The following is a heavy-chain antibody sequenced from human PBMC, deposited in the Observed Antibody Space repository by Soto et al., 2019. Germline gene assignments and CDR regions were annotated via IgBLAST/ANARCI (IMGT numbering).Heavy chain of an antibody. D-gene: IGHD3-10*01. V-gene: IGHV3-30*18. CDR3: AKGSGEFDP. CDR2: ISYDGSNK. J-gene: IGHJ5*02. CDR1: GFTFSSYG. Sequence: PGGSLRLSCAASGFTFSSYGMHWVRQAPGKGLEWVAVISYDGSNKYYADSVKGRFTISRDNSKNTLYLQMNSLRAEDTAVYYCAKGSGEFDPWGQGTLVTVSS.